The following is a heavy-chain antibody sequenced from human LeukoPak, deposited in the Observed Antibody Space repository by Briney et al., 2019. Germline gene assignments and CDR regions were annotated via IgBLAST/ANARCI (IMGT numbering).Heavy chain of an antibody. CDR3: ARRSDFWSGYYAN. CDR1: GYSFTSYW. J-gene: IGHJ4*02. CDR2: IYPGDSDT. Sequence: GESLKISCKCSGYSFTSYWIGWVRPMPGKGLEWMGIIYPGDSDTRYSPSFQGQVTISADKSISTAYLQWSSLKASDTAMYYCARRSDFWSGYYANWGQGTLVTVSS. D-gene: IGHD3-3*01. V-gene: IGHV5-51*01.